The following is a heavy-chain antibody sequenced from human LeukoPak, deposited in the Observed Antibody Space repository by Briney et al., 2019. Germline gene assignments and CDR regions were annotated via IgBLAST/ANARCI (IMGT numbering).Heavy chain of an antibody. CDR2: ISGSGGST. D-gene: IGHD1-26*01. V-gene: IGHV3-23*01. J-gene: IGHJ4*02. Sequence: PGGSLRLSCAASGFTFSSYAMSWVRQAPGKGLEWVSAISGSGGSTYYADSVKGRFTISRDNSKNTLYLQMNSLRAEDTAVYYCAKANSGSYLTGATDYWGQGTLVTVSS. CDR3: AKANSGSYLTGATDY. CDR1: GFTFSSYA.